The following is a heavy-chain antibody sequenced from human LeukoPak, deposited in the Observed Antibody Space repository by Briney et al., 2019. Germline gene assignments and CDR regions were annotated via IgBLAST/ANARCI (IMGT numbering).Heavy chain of an antibody. V-gene: IGHV3-64*04. J-gene: IGHJ6*02. D-gene: IGHD3-3*01. CDR2: ISDNGGST. CDR3: ARCLLVQGYYYGMDV. Sequence: GGSLRLSCSASGFILRSHAMHWVRQAPGKGLEYVSRISDNGGSTYYADSVKGRFTISRDNSKNTLHLQMNSLRAEDTAVYYSARCLLVQGYYYGMDVWGQGTTVTVSS. CDR1: GFILRSHA.